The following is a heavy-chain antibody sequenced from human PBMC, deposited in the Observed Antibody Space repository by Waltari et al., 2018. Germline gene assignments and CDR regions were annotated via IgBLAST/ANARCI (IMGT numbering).Heavy chain of an antibody. V-gene: IGHV4-34*01. J-gene: IGHJ4*02. Sequence: QVQLQQWGAGLLKPSETLSLTCAVYGGSFSGYYWSWIRQPPGKGLEWIGEINHSGSTNYNPSLKSRVTISVDTSKNQFSLKLSSVTAADTAVYYCARGVATVSGVFGYWGQVTLVTVSS. CDR1: GGSFSGYY. D-gene: IGHD4-4*01. CDR3: ARGVATVSGVFGY. CDR2: INHSGST.